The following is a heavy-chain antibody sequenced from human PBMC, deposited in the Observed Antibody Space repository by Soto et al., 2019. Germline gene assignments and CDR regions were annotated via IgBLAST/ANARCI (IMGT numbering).Heavy chain of an antibody. V-gene: IGHV1-24*01. CDR3: ATVPGYCSSTSCYRWFDP. J-gene: IGHJ5*02. D-gene: IGHD2-2*01. CDR1: GYTLTELS. CDR2: FDPEDGET. Sequence: SVKGSCKVSGYTLTELSMHWGRQAPVKGLEWMGGFDPEDGETIYAQKFQGRVTMTEDTSTDTAYMELSSLRSEDTAVYYCATVPGYCSSTSCYRWFDPWGQGTLVIVSS.